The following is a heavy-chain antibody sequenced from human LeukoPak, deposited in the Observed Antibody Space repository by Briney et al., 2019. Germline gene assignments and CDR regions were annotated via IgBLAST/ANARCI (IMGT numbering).Heavy chain of an antibody. CDR2: INWNGDTI. Sequence: GGSLRLSCAASGFTFDDYGMSWVRQAPGKGLEWVSGINWNGDTIGYADSVKGRFTISRDNAKNSLYLQMNSLRAEDTALYYCARERATLDYDYYMDVWGKGTTVTVSS. D-gene: IGHD5-12*01. CDR3: ARERATLDYDYYMDV. J-gene: IGHJ6*03. CDR1: GFTFDDYG. V-gene: IGHV3-20*04.